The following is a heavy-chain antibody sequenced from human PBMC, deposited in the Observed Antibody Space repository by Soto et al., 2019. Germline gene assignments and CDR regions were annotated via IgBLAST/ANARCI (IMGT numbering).Heavy chain of an antibody. V-gene: IGHV1-8*01. Sequence: ASVKVSCKASGYTLTSYDINWVRQATGQGLEWMGWMNPNSGNTGYAQKNQGRVTMTRNTSISTAYMELSSLRSEDTAVYYCARGRNNWNPFDYWGQGTLVTVSS. CDR2: MNPNSGNT. J-gene: IGHJ4*02. CDR3: ARGRNNWNPFDY. D-gene: IGHD1-1*01. CDR1: GYTLTSYD.